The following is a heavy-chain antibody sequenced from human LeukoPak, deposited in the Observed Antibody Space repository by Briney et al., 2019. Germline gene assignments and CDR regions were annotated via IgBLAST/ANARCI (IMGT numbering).Heavy chain of an antibody. CDR2: IYYSGST. CDR1: GGSISSSSYY. J-gene: IGHJ4*02. D-gene: IGHD6-13*01. CDR3: ARGYSSSLSED. V-gene: IGHV4-39*01. Sequence: SETLSLTCTVSGGSISSSSYYWGWIRQPPGKGLEWIGSIYYSGSTYYNPSLKSRVTISVDTSKNQFSLKLSSVTAAGTAVYYCARGYSSSLSEDWGQGTLVTVSS.